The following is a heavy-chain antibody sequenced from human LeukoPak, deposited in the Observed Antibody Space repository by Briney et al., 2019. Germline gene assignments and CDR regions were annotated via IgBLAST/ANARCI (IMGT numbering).Heavy chain of an antibody. CDR1: GYTFTGFY. D-gene: IGHD3-22*01. Sequence: ASVKVSCKASGYTFTGFYIHWVRQAPGQGLEWMAWINPQSGATNYAQKFQGRVTMTRDMSISTAHTDVTSLRSDDTAVYYCARGGDDSGLYFAYWGQGTLVTVSS. V-gene: IGHV1-2*02. J-gene: IGHJ4*02. CDR3: ARGGDDSGLYFAY. CDR2: INPQSGAT.